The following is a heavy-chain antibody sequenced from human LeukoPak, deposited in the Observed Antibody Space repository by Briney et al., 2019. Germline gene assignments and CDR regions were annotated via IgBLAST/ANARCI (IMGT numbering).Heavy chain of an antibody. CDR1: GFTVSSNY. D-gene: IGHD2-2*01. Sequence: GGSLRLSCAASGFTVSSNYMSWVRQAPGKGLEWVSVIYIGGSTYYADSVKGRFTISRDKSKNTLYLQMNSLRAEDTAVYYCARDWGYCSSTSCHVFDYWGQGTLVTVSS. J-gene: IGHJ4*02. V-gene: IGHV3-53*01. CDR3: ARDWGYCSSTSCHVFDY. CDR2: IYIGGST.